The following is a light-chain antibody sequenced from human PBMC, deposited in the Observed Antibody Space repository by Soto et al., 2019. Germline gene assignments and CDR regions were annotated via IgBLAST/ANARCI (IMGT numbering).Light chain of an antibody. Sequence: EIVLTQSPGTLSLSPGERATLSCRASQSVSSSLAWYQQKPGQAPRLLIYGASSRATGIPDRFSGSGSGPDFTLXXXXXXXXDFAVYFCQXXGXXRTFGQ. J-gene: IGKJ1*01. CDR1: QSVSSS. V-gene: IGKV3-20*01. CDR3: QXXGXXRT. CDR2: GAS.